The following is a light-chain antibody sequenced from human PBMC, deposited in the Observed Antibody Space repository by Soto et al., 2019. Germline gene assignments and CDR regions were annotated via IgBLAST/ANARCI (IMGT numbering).Light chain of an antibody. Sequence: DIQMTQSPSSLSASVGDRVTITCRASQSISRNLNWYQQKQGKAPKLLIYAASSLQSGVPSRFSGSGSGTEFTLTISSLQPDDFATYYCQHYNSYSEAFGQGTKVDIK. J-gene: IGKJ1*01. CDR3: QHYNSYSEA. CDR2: AAS. V-gene: IGKV1-17*01. CDR1: QSISRN.